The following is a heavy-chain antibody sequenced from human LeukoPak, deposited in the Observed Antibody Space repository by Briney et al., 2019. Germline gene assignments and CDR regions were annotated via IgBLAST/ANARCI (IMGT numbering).Heavy chain of an antibody. CDR2: ISAYNGNT. V-gene: IGHV1-18*01. CDR3: ARVFCDSSGYPIFDY. Sequence: ASVKVSCKASGYTFTSYGISWVRQAPGQGLEWMGWISAYNGNTNYAQKLQGRVTMTTDTSTSTAYMELRSLRSDDTAVYYCARVFCDSSGYPIFDYWGQGTLVTVSS. J-gene: IGHJ4*02. D-gene: IGHD3-22*01. CDR1: GYTFTSYG.